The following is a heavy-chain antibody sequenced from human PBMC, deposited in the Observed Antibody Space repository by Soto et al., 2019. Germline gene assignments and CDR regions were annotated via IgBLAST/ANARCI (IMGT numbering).Heavy chain of an antibody. CDR1: GFTFSDHY. D-gene: IGHD3-3*01. V-gene: IGHV3-23*01. J-gene: IGHJ6*02. Sequence: GGSLRLSCAASGFTFSDHYMDWVRQAPGKGLEWDSAISGSGGSTYYADSEKGRFTNSRDNSKNTLYLQMNSLRAEDTAVYYCAKDTTDLESTRNDFWSGYYYYYYGMDVWGQGTTVTVSS. CDR3: AKDTTDLESTRNDFWSGYYYYYYGMDV. CDR2: ISGSGGST.